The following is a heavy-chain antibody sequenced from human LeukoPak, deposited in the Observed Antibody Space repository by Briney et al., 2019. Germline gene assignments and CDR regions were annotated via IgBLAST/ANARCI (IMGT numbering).Heavy chain of an antibody. CDR3: ARTAVNAFDI. J-gene: IGHJ3*02. CDR2: IKQDGSEK. Sequence: GGSLRLSCAASGFTFSSYSMNWVRQAPGKGLEWVANIKQDGSEKYYGDSVKGRFTISRDNAKSSLYLQLNSLTAEDTAVYYCARTAVNAFDIWGQGTMVTVSS. CDR1: GFTFSSYS. D-gene: IGHD2-21*02. V-gene: IGHV3-7*01.